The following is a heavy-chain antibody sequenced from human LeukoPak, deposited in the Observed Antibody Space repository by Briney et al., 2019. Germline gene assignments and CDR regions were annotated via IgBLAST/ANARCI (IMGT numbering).Heavy chain of an antibody. Sequence: GGSLRLSCAASGFTFSSYAMSWVRQAPGKGLEWVSAISGSGGSTYYADSVKGRFTISRDNSKNTLYLQMNSLRAEDTAVYYRAKGGYDILTGPDYWGQGTLVTVSS. CDR1: GFTFSSYA. CDR3: AKGGYDILTGPDY. D-gene: IGHD3-9*01. J-gene: IGHJ4*02. V-gene: IGHV3-23*01. CDR2: ISGSGGST.